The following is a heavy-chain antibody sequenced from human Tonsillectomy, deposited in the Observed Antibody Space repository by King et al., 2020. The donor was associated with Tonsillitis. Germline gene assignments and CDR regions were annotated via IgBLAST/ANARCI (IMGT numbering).Heavy chain of an antibody. V-gene: IGHV3-21*01. CDR2: IISTIRYI. J-gene: IGHJ3*02. CDR3: ARYLSGDSSGYDAFDI. D-gene: IGHD3-22*01. Sequence: VQLVESGGDLVKPGGSLRLSCAASGFTFSTYSMNWVRQAPGKGLEWVSSIISTIRYIYYADSLKGRFTISRDNAKNSLFLQMNSLRAEDTAVYYCARYLSGDSSGYDAFDIWGQGTMVTVSS. CDR1: GFTFSTYS.